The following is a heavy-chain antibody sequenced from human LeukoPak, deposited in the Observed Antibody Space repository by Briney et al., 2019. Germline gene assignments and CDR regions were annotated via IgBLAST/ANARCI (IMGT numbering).Heavy chain of an antibody. CDR1: GFTLSESW. V-gene: IGHV3-7*03. J-gene: IGHJ4*02. CDR2: LNLDGSDK. CDR3: AKGKRYPDY. Sequence: GGSLRLSCVVSGFTLSESWMSWVRQAPGKGLGWVASLNLDGSDKYYVDSVKGRFTISRDNAKNSLYLQMDSLRVEDTAVYYCAKGKRYPDYWGQGTLVTVSS. D-gene: IGHD1-1*01.